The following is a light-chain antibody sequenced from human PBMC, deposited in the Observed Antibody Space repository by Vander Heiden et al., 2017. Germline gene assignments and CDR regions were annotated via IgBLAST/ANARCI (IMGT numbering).Light chain of an antibody. V-gene: IGLV1-51*01. CDR2: DND. J-gene: IGLJ3*02. Sequence: QPVFTPPPSVSAAPGQKVTISCSGSSSNIGKSFVSWYQQCRGTAPKLLIDDNDKRPSGTPARFAGSKSGTSATLDITGLQTGDEAEYYWGTWDSGMSVVVFGTGTKLTVL. CDR1: SSNIGKSF. CDR3: GTWDSGMSVVV.